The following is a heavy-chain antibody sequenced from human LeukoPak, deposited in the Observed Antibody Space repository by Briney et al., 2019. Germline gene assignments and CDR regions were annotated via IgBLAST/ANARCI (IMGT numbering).Heavy chain of an antibody. J-gene: IGHJ6*03. V-gene: IGHV1-18*01. D-gene: IGHD5-18*01. CDR3: ARENGDSYGYLFARYYMDV. CDR1: GYTFTNYG. Sequence: GASVKVSCKASGYTFTNYGISWVRQAPGQGLEWMGWISAYNGNTNYAQKLRGRVTMTTDTSTSTAYMELRSLRSDDTAVYYCARENGDSYGYLFARYYMDVWGKGTTVTVSS. CDR2: ISAYNGNT.